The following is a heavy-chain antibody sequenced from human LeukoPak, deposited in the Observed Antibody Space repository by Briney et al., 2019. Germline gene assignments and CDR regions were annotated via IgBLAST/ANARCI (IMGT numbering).Heavy chain of an antibody. CDR1: GDSVPSNSAA. J-gene: IGHJ4*02. Sequence: HSQTLSLTCAISGDSVPSNSAAWNWIRPSPSRGLEWLGRTYYRCKWSNDYAESLKGRITINPDTSKNPFSLQLNSVTPEDTAVYYCARGLGYGFHYWGQGTLVTVSS. V-gene: IGHV6-1*01. CDR2: TYYRCKWSN. D-gene: IGHD3-16*01. CDR3: ARGLGYGFHY.